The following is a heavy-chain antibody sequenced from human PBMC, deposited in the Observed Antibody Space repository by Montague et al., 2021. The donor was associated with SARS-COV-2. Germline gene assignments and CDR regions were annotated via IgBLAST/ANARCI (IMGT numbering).Heavy chain of an antibody. D-gene: IGHD2-15*01. CDR2: IYYRGST. Sequence: SETLSLTCTVSGGSISSYYWSWIRQPPGKGLEWIGYIYYRGSTNYNPSLKSRVTISVDTSKNQFSLKLSSVTAADTAVYYCARGDVVVVAANDYYYGMDVWGQGTTVTVSS. CDR1: GGSISSYY. V-gene: IGHV4-59*01. J-gene: IGHJ6*02. CDR3: ARGDVVVVAANDYYYGMDV.